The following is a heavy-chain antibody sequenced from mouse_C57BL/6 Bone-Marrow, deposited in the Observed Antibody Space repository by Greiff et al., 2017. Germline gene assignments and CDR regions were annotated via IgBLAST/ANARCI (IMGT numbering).Heavy chain of an antibody. V-gene: IGHV1-55*01. Sequence: QVQLQQPGAELVKPGASVKMSCKASGYTFTSYWITWVKQRPGQGLEWIGDIYPGSGSTNYNEKFKSKATLTADKSSSTAYMELRSLTSEDAAVYFCARMDYWGQGTSVTVSS. J-gene: IGHJ4*01. CDR2: IYPGSGST. CDR3: ARMDY. CDR1: GYTFTSYW.